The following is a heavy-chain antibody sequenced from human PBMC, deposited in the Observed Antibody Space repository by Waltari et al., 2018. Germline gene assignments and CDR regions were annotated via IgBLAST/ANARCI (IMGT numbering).Heavy chain of an antibody. D-gene: IGHD7-27*01. CDR1: GFTFSTYW. CDR3: AKDNWGLPGGIDGFDV. CDR2: IRQDGGEE. V-gene: IGHV3-7*01. J-gene: IGHJ3*01. Sequence: EVQLVESGGDLVRLGGSLRLSCDASGFTFSTYWISWVRQAPGKGREWVADIRQDGGEERYLASVRGRFIISRDNAKNSVFLQMDSLRAEDTALYYCAKDNWGLPGGIDGFDVWGQGTMVTVSS.